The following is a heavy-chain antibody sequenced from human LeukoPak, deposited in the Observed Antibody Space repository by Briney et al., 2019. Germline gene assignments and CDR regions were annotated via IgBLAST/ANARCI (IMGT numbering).Heavy chain of an antibody. CDR1: GFTFSNYP. D-gene: IGHD5-12*01. J-gene: IGHJ4*02. V-gene: IGHV3-23*01. CDR3: ALNHGGYLQPPFDA. CDR2: ITGSGDST. Sequence: PGGSLRLSCAGSGFTFSNYPISWVRQAPGKGLEWVSAITGSGDSTYYADSVKGRFTISRDNSKNTLFLQLNSLRAKDTAVYYCALNHGGYLQPPFDAWGQGTLVTVSS.